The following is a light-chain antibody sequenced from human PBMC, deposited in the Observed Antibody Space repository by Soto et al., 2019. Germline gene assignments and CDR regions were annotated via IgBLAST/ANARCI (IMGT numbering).Light chain of an antibody. Sequence: EMVLTQSLATLSLSPPEGAYLXVRASQSVAIYLAWYQQKPGQAPRLLIYDASNRATGIPARFSGSGSGTEFTLTISSLQSEDFAVYYCQQYKKWPRTFGHGTKVDI. CDR1: QSVAIY. CDR2: DAS. CDR3: QQYKKWPRT. V-gene: IGKV3-11*01. J-gene: IGKJ1*01.